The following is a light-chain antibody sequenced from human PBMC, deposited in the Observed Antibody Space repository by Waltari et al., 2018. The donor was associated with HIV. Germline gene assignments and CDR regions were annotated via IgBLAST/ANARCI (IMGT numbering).Light chain of an antibody. Sequence: SYELTQPPSVSVSPGQTARITCSGDAFPKKYAYWYQQKPGQAPLLLIYKDSERPPGIPERFSGSSSGTTGTLTISGVQAEDEADYYCQSADSTNTRVVFGGGTKLTVL. CDR1: AFPKKY. CDR3: QSADSTNTRVV. V-gene: IGLV3-25*03. J-gene: IGLJ2*01. CDR2: KDS.